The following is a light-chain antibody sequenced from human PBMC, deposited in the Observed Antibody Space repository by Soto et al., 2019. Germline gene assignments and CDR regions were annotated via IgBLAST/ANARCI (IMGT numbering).Light chain of an antibody. Sequence: EIVLTQSPATLSLSPGERATLSCRASQSVSSYLAWYQQKPGQAPMLLISDASNRATGIPARFSGSGSGTDFTLTVSSLEPEDFAVYYCQQRRDWPLTFGGGTKVE. V-gene: IGKV3-11*01. J-gene: IGKJ4*01. CDR1: QSVSSY. CDR3: QQRRDWPLT. CDR2: DAS.